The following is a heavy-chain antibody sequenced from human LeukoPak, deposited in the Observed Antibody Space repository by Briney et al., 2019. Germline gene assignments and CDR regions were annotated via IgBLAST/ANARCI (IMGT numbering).Heavy chain of an antibody. J-gene: IGHJ4*02. V-gene: IGHV6-1*01. CDR2: TYYRSKRYN. D-gene: IGHD7-27*01. CDR1: GDSVSSNSAS. CDR3: SRELAWGPADY. Sequence: SQTLSLTCAISGDSVSSNSASWGWIRQSPSRGLEWLGRTYYRSKRYNDYAVSVKSRITINSDTSKNQVSLQLNSVTPEDTAVYYCSRELAWGPADYWGQGALVTVSS.